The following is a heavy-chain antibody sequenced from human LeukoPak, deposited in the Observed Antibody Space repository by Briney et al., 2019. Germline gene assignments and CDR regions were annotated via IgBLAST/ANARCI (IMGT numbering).Heavy chain of an antibody. J-gene: IGHJ4*02. CDR2: IYHKGST. D-gene: IGHD6-13*01. V-gene: IGHV4-38-2*01. CDR3: ACEYESEYRGSWYLHYHYFDY. Sequence: ETLALTCAVSVYSISRGYDWGWIRQPPGNGLEWIGSIYHKGSTYYNPSLKSLVNISVHTSKNQFSLKLSSVTAADTAVYYCACEYESEYRGSWYLHYHYFDYWGQGTLVTVSS. CDR1: VYSISRGYD.